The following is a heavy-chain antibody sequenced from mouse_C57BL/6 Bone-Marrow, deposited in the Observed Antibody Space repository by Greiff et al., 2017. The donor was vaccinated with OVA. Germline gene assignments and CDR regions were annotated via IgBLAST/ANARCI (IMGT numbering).Heavy chain of an antibody. CDR2: ISGGGGNT. CDR3: ASPRSYYYGSSYWYFDV. Sequence: DVQLVESGGGLVKPGGSLKLSCAASGFTFSSYTMSWVRQTPEKRLEWVATISGGGGNTYYPDSVKGRFTISRDNAKNTLYLQMSSLRSEDTALYYCASPRSYYYGSSYWYFDVWGTGTTVTVSS. D-gene: IGHD1-1*01. CDR1: GFTFSSYT. V-gene: IGHV5-9*01. J-gene: IGHJ1*03.